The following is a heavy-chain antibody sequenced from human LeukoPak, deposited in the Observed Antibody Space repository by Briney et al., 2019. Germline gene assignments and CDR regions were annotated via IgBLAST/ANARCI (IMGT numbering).Heavy chain of an antibody. V-gene: IGHV3-11*04. J-gene: IGHJ6*03. CDR3: ARVGMTTVAYYYFYNIDV. Sequence: GGSLRLSCAASGFTFSDYYMSWIRQAPGKGLEWVSYISSSGSSIYYADSVKGRFTISRDNAKNSLYLQMSSLRAEDTAMYYCARVGMTTVAYYYFYNIDVWGKGTTVTVSS. CDR2: ISSSGSSI. D-gene: IGHD4-11*01. CDR1: GFTFSDYY.